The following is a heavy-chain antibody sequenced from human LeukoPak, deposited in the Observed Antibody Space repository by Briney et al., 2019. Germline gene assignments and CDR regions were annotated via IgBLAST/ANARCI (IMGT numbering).Heavy chain of an antibody. CDR2: ISGSGGST. J-gene: IGHJ6*03. D-gene: IGHD2-2*01. CDR3: AKSPPSIQLAQRRYYYYYMDV. V-gene: IGHV3-23*01. CDR1: GFTFSSYA. Sequence: GGSLRLSCAASGFTFSSYAMSWVRQAPGKGLEWVSAISGSGGSTYYADSVKGRFTISRDNSKNTLYLQMNSLRAEDTAVYYCAKSPPSIQLAQRRYYYYYMDVWGKGTTVTVSS.